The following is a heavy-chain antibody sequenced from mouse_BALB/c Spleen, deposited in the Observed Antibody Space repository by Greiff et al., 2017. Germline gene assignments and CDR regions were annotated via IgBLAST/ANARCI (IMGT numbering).Heavy chain of an antibody. CDR1: GFTFSSYA. CDR3: ARSGDYDGAMDY. J-gene: IGHJ4*01. CDR2: ISSGGST. D-gene: IGHD2-4*01. V-gene: IGHV5-6-5*01. Sequence: DVHLVESGGGLVKPGGSLKLSCAASGFTFSSYAMSWVRQTPEKRLEWVASISSGGSTYYPDSVKGRFTISRDNARNILYLQMSSLRSEDTAMYYCARSGDYDGAMDYWGQGTSVTVAS.